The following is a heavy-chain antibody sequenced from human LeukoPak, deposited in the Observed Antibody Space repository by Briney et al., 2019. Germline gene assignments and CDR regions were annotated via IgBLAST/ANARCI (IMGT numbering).Heavy chain of an antibody. CDR3: AKGSDLTGDNAFDH. J-gene: IGHJ4*02. CDR2: LSGSGDRT. Sequence: GGSLRLSCEVSGLTFIDYGMNWVRQAPGQGLEWVSSLSGSGDRTYYADSVKGRFTISRDNSENTLFLQMNSLTVEDTAVYYCAKGSDLTGDNAFDHWGQGTLVTVSS. V-gene: IGHV3-23*01. D-gene: IGHD7-27*01. CDR1: GLTFIDYG.